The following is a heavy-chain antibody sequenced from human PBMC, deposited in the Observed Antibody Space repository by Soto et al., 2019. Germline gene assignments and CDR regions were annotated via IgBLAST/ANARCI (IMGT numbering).Heavy chain of an antibody. CDR2: INAGNGNT. CDR1: GYTFTSYA. D-gene: IGHD2-2*01. V-gene: IGHV1-3*01. J-gene: IGHJ5*02. Sequence: ASVKVSCKASGYTFTSYAMHWVRQAPGQRLEWMGWINAGNGNTKYSQKFQGRVTITRDTSASTAYMELSSLRSEDTAVYYCARYCSSTSCYVGWFDPWGQGTLVTSPQ. CDR3: ARYCSSTSCYVGWFDP.